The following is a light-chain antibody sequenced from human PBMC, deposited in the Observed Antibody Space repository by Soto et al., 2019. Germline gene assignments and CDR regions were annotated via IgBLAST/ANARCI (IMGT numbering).Light chain of an antibody. CDR1: QDISNY. CDR3: QQSFVTPRT. CDR2: DAS. V-gene: IGKV1-39*01. Sequence: DIQMTQSPSSLSASVGDRVTITCQASQDISNYLNWFQQKPGKAPKLLIYDASNLETGVPSRFSGSGSGTDFTLTISSLQPEDFATYYCQQSFVTPRTFGQGTKVDIK. J-gene: IGKJ1*01.